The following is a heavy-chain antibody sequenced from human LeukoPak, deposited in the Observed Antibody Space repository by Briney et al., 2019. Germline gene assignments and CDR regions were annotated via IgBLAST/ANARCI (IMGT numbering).Heavy chain of an antibody. V-gene: IGHV4-59*12. CDR2: IYYSGIT. CDR3: AREGIVRTYDQ. CDR1: GDSISSYY. J-gene: IGHJ4*02. Sequence: SETPSLTCTVSGDSISSYYWYWFRQPPGKELEWIACIYYSGITHYNPSLKSRVTISLDTSKSQFSLGLSSVTAADTAVYYCAREGIVRTYDQWGQGTLVTVSS. D-gene: IGHD2/OR15-2a*01.